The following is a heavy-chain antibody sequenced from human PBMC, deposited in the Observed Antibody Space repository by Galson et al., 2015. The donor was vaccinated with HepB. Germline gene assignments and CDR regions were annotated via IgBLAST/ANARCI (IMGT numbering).Heavy chain of an antibody. D-gene: IGHD5-12*01. CDR2: IDWDDDK. V-gene: IGHV2-70*11. CDR3: ARIARSTFTGYDTLDS. CDR1: GFSLATGGMS. Sequence: PALVKPTQTLTLTCTFSGFSLATGGMSLTWNRQPPGKALEWLARIDWDDDKYYSTSLKTRLTISKDTSRNQVVLTMTNMDPVDTATYYCARIARSTFTGYDTLDSWGQGTLVTVSS. J-gene: IGHJ4*02.